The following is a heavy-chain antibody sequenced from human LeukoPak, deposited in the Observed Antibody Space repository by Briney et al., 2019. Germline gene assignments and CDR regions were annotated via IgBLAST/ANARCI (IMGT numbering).Heavy chain of an antibody. CDR2: IYHSGST. CDR3: ALSGSLGSYYYYGMDV. J-gene: IGHJ6*02. Sequence: PSETLSLTCTVSGGSISSYYWSRIRQPPGKGLEWIGEIYHSGSTNYNPSLKSRVTISVDKSKNQFSLKLSSVTAADTAVYYCALSGSLGSYYYYGMDVWGQGTTVTVSS. D-gene: IGHD3-3*01. CDR1: GGSISSYY. V-gene: IGHV4-59*12.